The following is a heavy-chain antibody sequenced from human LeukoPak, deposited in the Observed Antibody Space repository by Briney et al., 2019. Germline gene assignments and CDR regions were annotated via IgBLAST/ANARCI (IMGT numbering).Heavy chain of an antibody. D-gene: IGHD1/OR15-1a*01. V-gene: IGHV3-23*01. CDR2: LSARGGRT. Sequence: GGSLRLSCAASGFTFGSYAMSWVRQIPGKGLEWVSALSARGGRTFYADSVNGRFTISRDNSKNTLYLQMNSLRAEDTAVYYCARDCSITGTSGWFDPWGQGTLVTVSS. CDR1: GFTFGSYA. J-gene: IGHJ5*02. CDR3: ARDCSITGTSGWFDP.